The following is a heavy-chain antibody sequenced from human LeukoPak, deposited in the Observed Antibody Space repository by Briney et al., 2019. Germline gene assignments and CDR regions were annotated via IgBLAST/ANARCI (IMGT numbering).Heavy chain of an antibody. CDR2: ISAYSGNT. CDR1: GYTFTSYG. V-gene: IGHV1-18*01. Sequence: ASVKVSCKASGYTFTSYGISWVRQAPGQGLEWMGWISAYSGNTNYAQNLQGRGTMTTDTSTTTAYVELRSLRSDETAVYYCARARCSSISCTFDYWGQGTLVTVSS. J-gene: IGHJ4*02. CDR3: ARARCSSISCTFDY. D-gene: IGHD2-2*01.